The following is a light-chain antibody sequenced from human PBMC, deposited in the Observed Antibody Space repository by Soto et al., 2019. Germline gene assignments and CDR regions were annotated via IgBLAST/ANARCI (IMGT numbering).Light chain of an antibody. CDR1: SSDVGGYNY. CDR3: SSYTSTWV. J-gene: IGLJ3*02. CDR2: EVS. Sequence: QSALTQPASVSGSPGQSITISCTGTSSDVGGYNYVSWYQQHPGKAPKLMIYEVSNRPSGVSNRFSGSKSGNTASLTISGLQAEDEVDYYCSSYTSTWVFGGGTKLTVL. V-gene: IGLV2-14*01.